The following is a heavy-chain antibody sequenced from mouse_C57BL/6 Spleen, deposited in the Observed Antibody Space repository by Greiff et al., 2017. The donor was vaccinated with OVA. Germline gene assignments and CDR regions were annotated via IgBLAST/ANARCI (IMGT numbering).Heavy chain of an antibody. CDR1: GYSITSGYY. D-gene: IGHD4-1*01. V-gene: IGHV3-6*01. CDR2: ISYDGSN. Sequence: EVQLQESGPGLVKPSQSLSLTCSVTGYSITSGYYWNWIRQFPGNKLEWMGYISYDGSNNYNPSLKNRISITRDTSKNQFFLKLNSVTTEDTATYYCARDTGTDYFDYWGQGTTLTVSS. CDR3: ARDTGTDYFDY. J-gene: IGHJ2*01.